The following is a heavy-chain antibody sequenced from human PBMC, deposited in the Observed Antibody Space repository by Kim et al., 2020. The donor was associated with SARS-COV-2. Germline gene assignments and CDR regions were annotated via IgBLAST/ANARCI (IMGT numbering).Heavy chain of an antibody. CDR1: GGSISSSSYY. CDR3: ARQRKQWLVQDAFDI. D-gene: IGHD6-19*01. V-gene: IGHV4-39*01. J-gene: IGHJ3*02. Sequence: SETLSLTCTVSGGSISSSSYYWGWIRQPPGRGLEWIGSIYSSGSTYYNPSLKSRATISVDTSKNQFSLKLSSVTAADTAVYYCARQRKQWLVQDAFDIWGQGTMVTVSS. CDR2: IYSSGST.